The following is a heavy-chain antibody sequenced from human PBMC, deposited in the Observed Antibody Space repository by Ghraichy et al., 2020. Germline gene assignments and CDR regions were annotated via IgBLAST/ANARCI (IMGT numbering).Heavy chain of an antibody. J-gene: IGHJ6*03. D-gene: IGHD6-13*01. CDR3: ARESYSSSWLSRYYYMDV. V-gene: IGHV4-34*01. CDR2: INHSGST. CDR1: GGSFSGYY. Sequence: SQTLSLTCAVYGGSFSGYYWSWIRQPPGKGLEWIGEINHSGSTNYNPSLKSRVTISVDTSKNQFSLKLSSVTAADTAVYYCARESYSSSWLSRYYYMDVWGKGTTVTVSS.